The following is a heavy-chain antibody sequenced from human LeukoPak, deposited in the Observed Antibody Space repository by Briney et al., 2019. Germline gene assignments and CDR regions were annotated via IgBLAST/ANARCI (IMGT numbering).Heavy chain of an antibody. D-gene: IGHD6-19*01. Sequence: PGGSLRLSCVVSGFTFSSYGMQWVRQAPGRGPEWVAFIPYDGRNEYYADSVKGRFTISRDNSKSTLYLQMNSLRAEDTAVYYCARDGGSGWSSAFFDHWGQGTLVTVSS. J-gene: IGHJ4*02. CDR3: ARDGGSGWSSAFFDH. V-gene: IGHV3-30*02. CDR1: GFTFSSYG. CDR2: IPYDGRNE.